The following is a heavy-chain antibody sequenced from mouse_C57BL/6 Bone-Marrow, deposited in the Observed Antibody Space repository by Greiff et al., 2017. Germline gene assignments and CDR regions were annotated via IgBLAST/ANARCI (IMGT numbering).Heavy chain of an antibody. V-gene: IGHV1-19*01. CDR2: INPYNGGT. CDR1: GYTFTDYY. Sequence: EVQLQQSGPVLVKPGASVKMSCKASGYTFTDYYMNWVKQSHGKSLEWIGVINPYNGGTSYNQKFKGKATLTVDKSSSTAYMELNSLTSEDSAVYYCARPYYGSSYYWYFDVWGTGTTVTVSS. J-gene: IGHJ1*03. CDR3: ARPYYGSSYYWYFDV. D-gene: IGHD1-1*01.